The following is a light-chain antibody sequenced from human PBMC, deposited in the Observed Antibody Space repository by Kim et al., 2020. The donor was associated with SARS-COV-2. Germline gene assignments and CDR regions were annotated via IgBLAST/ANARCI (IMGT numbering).Light chain of an antibody. CDR3: AAWDDSLNGYV. CDR1: SSNIGSHA. Sequence: ELTQPPSASGAPGQRVTISCSGGSSNIGSHAVNWYQQLPGTAPKLLIYLNNQRPSGVPDRFSGSKSGTSASLAISGLQSEDEADYYCAAWDDSLNGYVFGTGTKVTVL. J-gene: IGLJ1*01. V-gene: IGLV1-44*01. CDR2: LNN.